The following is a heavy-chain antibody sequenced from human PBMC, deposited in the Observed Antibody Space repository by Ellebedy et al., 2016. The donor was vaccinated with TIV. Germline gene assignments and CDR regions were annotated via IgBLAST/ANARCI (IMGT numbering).Heavy chain of an antibody. J-gene: IGHJ2*01. Sequence: AASVKVSCKASGFTFPKSAVQWVRQARGQRLEWIGWIVVGSGNTHYAQKFQERVTITREMSTSTAYMELSSLRSEDTAVYYCAADSVVGPSATWYFDLWGRGTLVTVSS. D-gene: IGHD2-15*01. CDR2: IVVGSGNT. CDR3: AADSVVGPSATWYFDL. V-gene: IGHV1-58*01. CDR1: GFTFPKSA.